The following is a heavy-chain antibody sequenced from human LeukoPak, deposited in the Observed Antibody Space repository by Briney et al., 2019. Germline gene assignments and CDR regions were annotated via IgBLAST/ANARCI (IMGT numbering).Heavy chain of an antibody. Sequence: SQTLSLTCTVSGGSISSGSYYWSWIRQPAGKGLEWIGRIYTSGSTNYNPSLKSRVTISVDTSKNQFSLKLSSVTAEDAAVYYCTGNYYGSGSYADFDYWGQGTLVTVSS. CDR2: IYTSGST. V-gene: IGHV4-61*02. CDR3: TGNYYGSGSYADFDY. CDR1: GGSISSGSYY. J-gene: IGHJ4*02. D-gene: IGHD3-10*01.